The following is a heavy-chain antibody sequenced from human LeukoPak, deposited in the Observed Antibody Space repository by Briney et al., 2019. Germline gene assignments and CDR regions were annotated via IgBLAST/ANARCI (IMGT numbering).Heavy chain of an antibody. CDR2: ISSSSSTI. Sequence: GGSLRLSCAASGFTFSTYSMNWVRQAPGKGLEWVSYISSSSSTIYYADSVKGRFTISRDNAKNSLYLQMNSLRGVDTAVYYCARESVTFDYWGQGTLVTVSS. V-gene: IGHV3-48*01. J-gene: IGHJ4*02. CDR1: GFTFSTYS. CDR3: ARESVTFDY. D-gene: IGHD4-17*01.